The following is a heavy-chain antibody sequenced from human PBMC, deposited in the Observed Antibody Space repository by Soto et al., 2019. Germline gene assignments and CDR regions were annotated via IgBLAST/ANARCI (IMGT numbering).Heavy chain of an antibody. CDR2: ISYDGSNK. D-gene: IGHD2-2*01. Sequence: GGSLRLSCAASGFTFSSYGMHWVRQAPGKGLEWVAVISYDGSNKYYADSVKGRFTISRDNSKNTLYLQMNSLRAEDTAVYYCAKSIVVVPAATVGNYYYYGMDVWGQGTTVTVSS. CDR3: AKSIVVVPAATVGNYYYYGMDV. CDR1: GFTFSSYG. J-gene: IGHJ6*02. V-gene: IGHV3-30*18.